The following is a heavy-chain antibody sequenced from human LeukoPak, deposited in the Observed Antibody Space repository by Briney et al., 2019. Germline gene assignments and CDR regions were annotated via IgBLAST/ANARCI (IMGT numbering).Heavy chain of an antibody. CDR2: IIPIFGTA. Sequence: ASVKVSCKASGGTFSSYAISWVRQAPGQGLEWMGGIIPIFGTANYAQKFQGRVTMTTDTSTSTAYMELRSLRSDDTAVYYCANSTAAGTVGYFDYWGQGTLVTVSS. D-gene: IGHD6-13*01. V-gene: IGHV1-69*05. J-gene: IGHJ4*02. CDR1: GGTFSSYA. CDR3: ANSTAAGTVGYFDY.